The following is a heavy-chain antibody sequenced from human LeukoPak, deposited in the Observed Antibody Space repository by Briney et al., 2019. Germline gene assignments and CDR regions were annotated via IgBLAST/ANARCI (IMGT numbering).Heavy chain of an antibody. V-gene: IGHV3-23*01. CDR2: ISGSGGST. CDR1: GFTFSSYG. Sequence: GGSLRLSCAASGFTFSSYGMSWVRQAPGKGLEWVSAISGSGGSTYYADSVKGRFTISRDNSKNTLYLQMNSLRAEDTAAYYCARIFNIAVAATDADFDYWGQGTLVTVSS. CDR3: ARIFNIAVAATDADFDY. D-gene: IGHD6-19*01. J-gene: IGHJ4*02.